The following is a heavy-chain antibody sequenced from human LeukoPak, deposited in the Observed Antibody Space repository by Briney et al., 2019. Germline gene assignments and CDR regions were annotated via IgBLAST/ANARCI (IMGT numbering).Heavy chain of an antibody. CDR3: ARESTHYYDSSGYSRGLGY. CDR1: GDSVSSNSAA. J-gene: IGHJ4*02. CDR2: TYYRSKWYN. D-gene: IGHD3-22*01. V-gene: IGHV6-1*01. Sequence: SQTLSLTCDISGDSVSSNSAAWNWIRQSPSRGLEWLGRTYYRSKWYNDYAVSVKSRITINPDTSKNQFSLQLNSVTPEDTAVYYCARESTHYYDSSGYSRGLGYWGQGTLVTVSS.